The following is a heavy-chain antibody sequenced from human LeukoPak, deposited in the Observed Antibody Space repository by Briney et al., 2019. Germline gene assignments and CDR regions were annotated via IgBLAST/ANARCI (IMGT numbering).Heavy chain of an antibody. CDR3: ASSDGSGMGHARPFDI. CDR2: IYHSGST. V-gene: IGHV4-38-2*01. D-gene: IGHD3-10*01. J-gene: IGHJ3*02. CDR1: GYSLSSGYH. Sequence: SETLSLTCAVSGYSLSSGYHWGWIRQPPGKGLDWIGRIYHSGSTYYTPSLKSRVTISVDTSKNQFSLKLSSVTAADTAVYYCASSDGSGMGHARPFDIWGQGTMVTVSS.